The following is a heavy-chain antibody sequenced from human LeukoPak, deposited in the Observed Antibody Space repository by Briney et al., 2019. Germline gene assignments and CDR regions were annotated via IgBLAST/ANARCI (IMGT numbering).Heavy chain of an antibody. Sequence: GGSLRLSCAASGFTFSSYSMNWVRQAPGKGLEWVSSISSSSSYIYYADSVEGRFTISRDNAKNSLYLQMNSLRAEDTAVYYCAKAYSSGYYLWTCMDVWGKGSTVTVSS. CDR2: ISSSSSYI. CDR1: GFTFSSYS. J-gene: IGHJ6*03. CDR3: AKAYSSGYYLWTCMDV. D-gene: IGHD6-25*01. V-gene: IGHV3-21*01.